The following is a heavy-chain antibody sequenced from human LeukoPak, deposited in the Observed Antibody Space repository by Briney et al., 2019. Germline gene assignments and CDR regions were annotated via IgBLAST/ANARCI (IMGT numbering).Heavy chain of an antibody. D-gene: IGHD6-13*01. CDR3: ARDRAAADLDY. CDR2: IWYDGSNK. V-gene: IGHV3-33*01. CDR1: GFTFSSYG. J-gene: IGHJ4*02. Sequence: PGGSLRLSCAASGFTFSSYGMYWVRQAPGKGLEWVAVIWYDGSNKFYAYSVKGRFTISRDNSKNTLYLQMNSLRAEDTAVYYCARDRAAADLDYWGQGTLVTVSS.